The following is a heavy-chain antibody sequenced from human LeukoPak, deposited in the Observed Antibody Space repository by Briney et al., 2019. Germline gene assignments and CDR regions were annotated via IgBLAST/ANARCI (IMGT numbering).Heavy chain of an antibody. V-gene: IGHV4-4*07. CDR1: GEPISSYY. J-gene: IGHJ4*02. D-gene: IGHD1-26*01. CDR2: IYTSGST. Sequence: PSETLSLTCLVSGEPISSYYWSWVRQPAGKGLEWVGRIYTSGSTNYNPSLKSRVTISVDTSKNQFSLRLNSVTAADTAVYYCATFPVGASTGLDSWGQGTLVTVSS. CDR3: ATFPVGASTGLDS.